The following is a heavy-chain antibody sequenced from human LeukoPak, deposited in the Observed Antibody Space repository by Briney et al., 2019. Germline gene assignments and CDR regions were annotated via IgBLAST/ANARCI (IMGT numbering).Heavy chain of an antibody. CDR3: AKDGYYYGSGSYYFPPYYFDY. J-gene: IGHJ4*02. CDR1: GFTFSSYG. D-gene: IGHD3-10*01. Sequence: GSLRLSCAASGFTFSSYGMHWVRQAPGKGLEWVAVILSDGSKEFYTDSVKGRFTISRDNSKNTLYLQMNSLRAEDTAVYYCAKDGYYYGSGSYYFPPYYFDYWGQGTLVTVSS. V-gene: IGHV3-33*06. CDR2: ILSDGSKE.